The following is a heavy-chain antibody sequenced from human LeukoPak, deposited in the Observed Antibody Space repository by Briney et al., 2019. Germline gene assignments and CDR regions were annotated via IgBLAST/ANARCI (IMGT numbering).Heavy chain of an antibody. D-gene: IGHD3-10*01. V-gene: IGHV1-2*02. J-gene: IGHJ6*02. CDR3: ARTEVGELLFNYYGMDV. CDR2: INPNSGGT. CDR1: GYTFTGYN. Sequence: ASVKVSCKASGYTFTGYNMHWVRQAPGQGLGWMGWINPNSGGTNYAQKFQGRVTMTRDTSISTAYMELSRLRSDDTAVYYCARTEVGELLFNYYGMDVWGQGTTVTVSS.